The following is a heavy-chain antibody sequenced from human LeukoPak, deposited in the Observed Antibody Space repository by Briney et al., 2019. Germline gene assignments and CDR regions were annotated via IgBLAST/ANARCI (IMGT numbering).Heavy chain of an antibody. CDR2: IYYSGST. J-gene: IGHJ6*03. Sequence: SETLSLTCTVSGGSISSYYWSWIRQPPGRGLEWIGYIYYSGSTNYNPSLKSRVTISVDTSKNQFSLKLSSVTAADTAVYYCAGAVVVAATLINYYYMDVWGKGTTVTVSS. D-gene: IGHD2-15*01. CDR1: GGSISSYY. V-gene: IGHV4-59*01. CDR3: AGAVVVAATLINYYYMDV.